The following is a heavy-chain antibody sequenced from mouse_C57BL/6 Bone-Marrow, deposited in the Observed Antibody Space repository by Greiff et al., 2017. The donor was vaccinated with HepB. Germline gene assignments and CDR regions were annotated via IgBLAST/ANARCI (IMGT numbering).Heavy chain of an antibody. J-gene: IGHJ2*01. CDR2: IHPNSGST. CDR1: GYTFTSYW. CDR3: AREGYGSSGKNYYFDY. Sequence: QVQLQQPGAELVKPGASVKLSCKASGYTFTSYWMHWVKQRPGQGLEWIGMIHPNSGSTNYNEKFKSKAKLTVDKSSSTAYMQLSSLTSEDSAVYYCAREGYGSSGKNYYFDYWGQGTTLTVSS. D-gene: IGHD1-1*01. V-gene: IGHV1-64*01.